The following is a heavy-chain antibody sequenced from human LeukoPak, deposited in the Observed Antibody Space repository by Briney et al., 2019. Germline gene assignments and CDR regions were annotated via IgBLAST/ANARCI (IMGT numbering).Heavy chain of an antibody. J-gene: IGHJ4*02. CDR1: GFTFSSYA. D-gene: IGHD6-13*01. Sequence: GGSLRLSCAASGFTFSSYAMSWVRQAPGKGLEWVSAISGSGGSTYYADSVKGRFTISRDNSKNTLYLQMNSLRSEDTAVYYCAKGLGIAAAGSSFDYWGQGTLVTVSS. CDR3: AKGLGIAAAGSSFDY. V-gene: IGHV3-23*01. CDR2: ISGSGGST.